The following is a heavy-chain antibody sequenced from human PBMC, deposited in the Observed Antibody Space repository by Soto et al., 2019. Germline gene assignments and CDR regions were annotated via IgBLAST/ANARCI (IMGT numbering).Heavy chain of an antibody. Sequence: EVQLVESGGGLVQPGGSLRLSCAASGFTFSNYNMNWVRQAPGKGLEWVSYISSSSGTIYYADSVKGRFTISRDNAKNSLYLQTNSLRAEDTAVYYCARVDGTAPYYYYGMDVWGQGTTVTVSS. CDR2: ISSSSGTI. V-gene: IGHV3-48*01. J-gene: IGHJ6*02. CDR3: ARVDGTAPYYYYGMDV. D-gene: IGHD1-1*01. CDR1: GFTFSNYN.